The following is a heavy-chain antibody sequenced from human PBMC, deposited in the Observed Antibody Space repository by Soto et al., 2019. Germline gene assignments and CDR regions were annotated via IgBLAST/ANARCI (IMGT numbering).Heavy chain of an antibody. CDR3: ARDVSVGGDGYGTGGMDV. J-gene: IGHJ6*02. Sequence: VQLVESGGGVVQPGRSLRLSCAASGFTFSSCAMHWVRQAPGKGLEWVAVISYDGSNKYYADSVKGRFTISRDNSKNTLYLQMNSLRAEDTAVYYCARDVSVGGDGYGTGGMDVWGQGTTVTVSS. D-gene: IGHD5-18*01. CDR2: ISYDGSNK. V-gene: IGHV3-30-3*01. CDR1: GFTFSSCA.